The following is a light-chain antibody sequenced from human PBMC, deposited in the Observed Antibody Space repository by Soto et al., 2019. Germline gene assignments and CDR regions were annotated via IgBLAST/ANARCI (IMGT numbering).Light chain of an antibody. CDR1: QSVSNY. V-gene: IGKV3-11*01. CDR3: QQRRNSPYT. J-gene: IGKJ2*01. CDR2: DTT. Sequence: ETLLTQSPGTPSLSPGERATLSCRASQSVSNYLAWFQQKPGQAPRLLIFDTTNRAPGTPSRFSGSGSVTDFTLTISRLEPEDFAVYYCQQRRNSPYTFGQGNKLEIK.